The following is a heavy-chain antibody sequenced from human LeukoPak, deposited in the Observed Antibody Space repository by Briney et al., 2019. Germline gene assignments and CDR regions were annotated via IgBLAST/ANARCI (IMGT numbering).Heavy chain of an antibody. CDR1: GFTFSSYG. CDR2: ISYDGSNK. Sequence: GGSLTLSCAASGFTFSSYGMHWVRQAPGKGLEWVAVISYDGSNKYYADSVKGRFTISRDNSKNTLYLQMNSLRAEDTAVYYCAKGQGWFDPWGQGTLVTVSS. CDR3: AKGQGWFDP. J-gene: IGHJ5*02. V-gene: IGHV3-30*18.